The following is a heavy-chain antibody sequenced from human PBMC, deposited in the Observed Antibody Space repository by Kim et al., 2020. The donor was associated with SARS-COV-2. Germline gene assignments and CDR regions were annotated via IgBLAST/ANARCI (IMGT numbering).Heavy chain of an antibody. CDR3: ARTEYPADSSGWYAS. Sequence: VKGRYTITRDNAKNTLYLQMNSLRAEDTAVYYCARTEYPADSSGWYASWGQGTLVTVSS. D-gene: IGHD6-19*01. V-gene: IGHV3-74*01. J-gene: IGHJ4*02.